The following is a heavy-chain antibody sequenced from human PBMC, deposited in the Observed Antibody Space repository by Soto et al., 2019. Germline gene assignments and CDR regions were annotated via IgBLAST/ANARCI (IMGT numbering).Heavy chain of an antibody. CDR3: ARYYDFWSGYYAFDI. J-gene: IGHJ3*02. CDR1: GFSVSSNY. V-gene: IGHV3-66*01. D-gene: IGHD3-3*01. Sequence: EVQLVESGGGLVQPGGSLRLSCSASGFSVSSNYMSWVRQAPGKGLQWVSLVYSGGSTNYADSVKDRCIISRDNSKNTLYLQMNSLRAEDTAVYYCARYYDFWSGYYAFDIWGQGTVVTVSS. CDR2: VYSGGST.